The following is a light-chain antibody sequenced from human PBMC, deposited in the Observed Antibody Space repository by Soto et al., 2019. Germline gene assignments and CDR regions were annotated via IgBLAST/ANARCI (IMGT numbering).Light chain of an antibody. V-gene: IGKV3-20*01. CDR3: QQYGSAPWT. CDR1: QSVSSNY. CDR2: AAS. J-gene: IGKJ1*01. Sequence: EIVLTQSPGTLSLSPGERATISCRASQSVSSNYLAWYQQKPGQAPRLLIYAASNRASGIPGRFGGSGSGADFTLTVSRLEPEDFAVYYCQQYGSAPWTFGQGTKVEI.